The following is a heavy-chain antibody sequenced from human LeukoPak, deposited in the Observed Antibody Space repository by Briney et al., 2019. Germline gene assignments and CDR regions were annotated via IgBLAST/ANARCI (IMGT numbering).Heavy chain of an antibody. CDR3: AKFSRSSGWYDAFDI. V-gene: IGHV3-9*01. Sequence: PGGSLRLSCAASGFTFDDYAMHWVRQAPGKGLEWVSGISWNSGSIGYADSVKGRFTISRDNAKNSLYLQMNSLRAEDTALYYCAKFSRSSGWYDAFDIWGQGTMVTVSS. D-gene: IGHD6-19*01. CDR1: GFTFDDYA. J-gene: IGHJ3*02. CDR2: ISWNSGSI.